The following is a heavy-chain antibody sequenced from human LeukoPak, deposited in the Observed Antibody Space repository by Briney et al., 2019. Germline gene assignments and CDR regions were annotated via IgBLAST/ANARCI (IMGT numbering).Heavy chain of an antibody. CDR2: IQSDGSST. Sequence: GGSLRLSCAASGFTFSTYWMHWVRQAPGKGLVWVSRIQSDGSSTSYADSVKGRFTISRDNAKNTLYLQMNSLRAEDTAVYYCVRGQDYGGNILGYWGQGTLVTVSS. V-gene: IGHV3-74*01. CDR1: GFTFSTYW. CDR3: VRGQDYGGNILGY. J-gene: IGHJ4*02. D-gene: IGHD4-23*01.